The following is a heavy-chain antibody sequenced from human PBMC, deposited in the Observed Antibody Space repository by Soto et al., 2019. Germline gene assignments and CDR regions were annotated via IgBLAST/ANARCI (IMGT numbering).Heavy chain of an antibody. CDR2: IYHGGST. D-gene: IGHD1-26*01. V-gene: IGHV4-4*02. CDR3: ASSKAGGSDYFDY. J-gene: IGHJ4*02. Sequence: QVQLQESGPGLVKPSVTLSLTCAVSGGSISSTDWWSWVRQPPGKGLEWIGEIYHGGSTNYNPSLNSRVTISVDRSKNQFSLKLTSVTAADTAVYYCASSKAGGSDYFDYWGQGTLVTVSS. CDR1: GGSISSTDW.